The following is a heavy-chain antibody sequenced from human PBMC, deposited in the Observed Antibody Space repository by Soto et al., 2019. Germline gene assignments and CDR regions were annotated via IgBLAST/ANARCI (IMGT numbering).Heavy chain of an antibody. V-gene: IGHV1-24*01. Sequence: ASVKVSCKASGYTFTSYGISWVRQAPGKGLEWMGVFDPVDGETIYAQKFQGRVTMTEDTSTDTAYMELSSLRSEDTAVYYCATWYYDFWSGYYPKAYYYGMDVWGQGTTVTVSS. D-gene: IGHD3-3*01. CDR2: FDPVDGET. CDR1: GYTFTSYG. J-gene: IGHJ6*02. CDR3: ATWYYDFWSGYYPKAYYYGMDV.